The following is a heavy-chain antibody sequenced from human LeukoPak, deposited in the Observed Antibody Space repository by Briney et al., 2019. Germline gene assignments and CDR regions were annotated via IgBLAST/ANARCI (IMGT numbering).Heavy chain of an antibody. D-gene: IGHD6-13*01. CDR1: VFTYSIYV. J-gene: IGHJ4*02. CDR3: ARVAPSIAAAGSDY. Sequence: GGSLRLSCAFSVFTYSIYVMSGVRQAPGKALEWVSAISGSGWSTYYADSVKGRFTISRDNAKNSLYLQMNSLRAEDTAVYYCARVAPSIAAAGSDYWGQGTLVTAYS. V-gene: IGHV3-23*01. CDR2: ISGSGWST.